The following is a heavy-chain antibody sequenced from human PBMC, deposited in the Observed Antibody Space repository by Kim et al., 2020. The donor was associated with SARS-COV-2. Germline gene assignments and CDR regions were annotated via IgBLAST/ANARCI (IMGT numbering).Heavy chain of an antibody. Sequence: SETLSLTCTVSGGSISSGGYYWSWIRQHPGKGLEWIGYIYYSGSTYYNPSLKSRVTISVDTSKNQFSLKLSSVTAADTAVYYCARDIVVVPAAMTVARYFDLWGRGTLVTVSS. CDR3: ARDIVVVPAAMTVARYFDL. CDR2: IYYSGST. V-gene: IGHV4-31*03. CDR1: GGSISSGGYY. J-gene: IGHJ2*01. D-gene: IGHD2-2*01.